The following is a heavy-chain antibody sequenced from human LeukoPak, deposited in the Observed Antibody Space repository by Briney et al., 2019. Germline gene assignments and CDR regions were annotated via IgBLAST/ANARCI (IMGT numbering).Heavy chain of an antibody. J-gene: IGHJ4*02. CDR3: ARAQRWPTDYFDY. D-gene: IGHD5-24*01. Sequence: GGSLRLSCAASGFPFSSYVMSWVRQAPGKGLEWVSGLSGSGGTTYYVDSVKGRFTISRDNSKNTLYLQMNSLRAEDTAVYYCARAQRWPTDYFDYWGQGTLVTVSS. V-gene: IGHV3-23*01. CDR2: LSGSGGTT. CDR1: GFPFSSYV.